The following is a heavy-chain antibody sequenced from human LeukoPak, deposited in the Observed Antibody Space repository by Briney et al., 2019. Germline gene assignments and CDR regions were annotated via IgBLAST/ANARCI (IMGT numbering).Heavy chain of an antibody. Sequence: SETLSLTCTVSGGSISSYYWSWIRQPPGKGLEWLGHIYYSGSTNQNPSLKSRVAISVDTSKNQFSLRLSSVTAADTAVYYCARAKEGGPTYYYYGMDVWGQGTTVTVSS. CDR3: ARAKEGGPTYYYYGMDV. CDR2: IYYSGST. J-gene: IGHJ6*02. V-gene: IGHV4-59*01. CDR1: GGSISSYY. D-gene: IGHD2-15*01.